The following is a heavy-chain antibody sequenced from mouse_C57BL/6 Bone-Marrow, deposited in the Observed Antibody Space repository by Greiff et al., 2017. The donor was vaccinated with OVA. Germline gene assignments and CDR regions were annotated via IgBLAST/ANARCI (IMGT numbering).Heavy chain of an antibody. CDR3: ARWDYGSRGGWYFDV. J-gene: IGHJ1*03. CDR2: IDPSDSHT. CDR1: GYTFTSYW. Sequence: QVQLQQSGAELVMPGASVKLSCKASGYTFTSYWMHWVKQRPGQGLECIGEIDPSDSHTNYNQKFKGKSTLTVDKSSSTAYMQLSSLTSEDSAVYYCARWDYGSRGGWYFDVWGTGTAVTVSS. V-gene: IGHV1-69*01. D-gene: IGHD1-1*01.